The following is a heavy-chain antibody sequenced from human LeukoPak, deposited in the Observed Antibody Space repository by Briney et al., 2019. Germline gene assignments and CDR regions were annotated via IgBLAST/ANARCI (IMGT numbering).Heavy chain of an antibody. CDR2: IKHDGSEK. CDR1: GFTFSSYA. J-gene: IGHJ4*02. D-gene: IGHD3-3*01. V-gene: IGHV3-7*01. Sequence: GGSLRLSCAASGFTFSSYAMHWVRQAPGKGLEWVASIKHDGSEKYYVDSVRGRFTISRDNTMNSLYLQMSSLRAEDTAVYYCATDRGWRTSGYYLYYFEYWGQGTLVTYSS. CDR3: ATDRGWRTSGYYLYYFEY.